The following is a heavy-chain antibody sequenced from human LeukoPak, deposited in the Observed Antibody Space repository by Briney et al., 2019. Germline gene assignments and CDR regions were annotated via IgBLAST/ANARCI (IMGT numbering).Heavy chain of an antibody. J-gene: IGHJ4*02. CDR1: GFNFASNW. CDR2: INSGGSGT. V-gene: IGHV3-74*01. D-gene: IGHD4-23*01. Sequence: GGSLRLSCAASGFNFASNWMHWVRQTPGKGLVWVSRINSGGSGTSYADSVEGRFTISRDNAKNTLYLQMNSLRVEDTAVYYCAREGPRGNSQFDYWGQGTLVTVSS. CDR3: AREGPRGNSQFDY.